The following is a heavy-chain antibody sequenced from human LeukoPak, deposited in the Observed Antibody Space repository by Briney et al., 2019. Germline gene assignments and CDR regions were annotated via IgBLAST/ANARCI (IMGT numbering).Heavy chain of an antibody. CDR3: ARGLIGYCTNGVWHQHTEFDY. D-gene: IGHD2-8*01. V-gene: IGHV4-59*10. Sequence: SETLSLTCAVSGGSISSYYWSWIRQPAGKGLEWIGRIYTSGSTNYNPSLKSRVTMSVDTSKNQFSLKLSSVTAADTAVYYCARGLIGYCTNGVWHQHTEFDYWGQGTLVTVSS. CDR2: IYTSGST. CDR1: GGSISSYY. J-gene: IGHJ4*02.